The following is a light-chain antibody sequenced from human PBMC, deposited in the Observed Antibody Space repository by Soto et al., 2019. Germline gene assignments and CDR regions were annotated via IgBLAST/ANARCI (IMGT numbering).Light chain of an antibody. CDR1: SSDVGTYNY. CDR2: DVS. V-gene: IGLV2-14*01. J-gene: IGLJ3*02. Sequence: QSALTKPASVSGSPGQSITISCTGTSSDVGTYNYVSWYQHRPGKAPKLMIYDVSYRPSGVSNRFSGSQSANTASLTISGRQAADEADYYCSSYTTSNTQVFGGGTKLTVL. CDR3: SSYTTSNTQV.